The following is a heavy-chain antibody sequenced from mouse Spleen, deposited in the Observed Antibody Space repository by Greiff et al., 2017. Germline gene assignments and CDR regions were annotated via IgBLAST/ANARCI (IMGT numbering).Heavy chain of an antibody. CDR1: GFTFSNYW. D-gene: IGHD2-3*01. CDR3: TGDGYYPFDY. CDR2: IRLKSDNYAT. V-gene: IGHV6-3*01. Sequence: EVMLVESGGGLVQPGGSMKLSCVASGFTFSNYWMNWVRQSPEKGLEWVAQIRLKSDNYATHYAESVKGRFIISRDDSKSSVYLQMNNLRAEDTGIYYCTGDGYYPFDYWGQGTTLTVSS. J-gene: IGHJ2*01.